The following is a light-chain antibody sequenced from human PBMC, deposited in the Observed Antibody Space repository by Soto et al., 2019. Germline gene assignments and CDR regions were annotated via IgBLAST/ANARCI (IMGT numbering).Light chain of an antibody. Sequence: QSVLTQPPSVSGAPGQRVTISCTGSSSNIGAGYDVHWYQQLPGTAPKLLIYGNSNRPSGVPDRFSGSKSGTSASLAITVLQAEDEADYYCQSYDSSLSGYVFXTGTKGTVL. CDR1: SSNIGAGYD. CDR2: GNS. CDR3: QSYDSSLSGYV. J-gene: IGLJ1*01. V-gene: IGLV1-40*01.